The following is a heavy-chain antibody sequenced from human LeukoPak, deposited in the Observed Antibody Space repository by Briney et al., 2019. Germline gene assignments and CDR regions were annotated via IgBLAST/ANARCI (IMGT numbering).Heavy chain of an antibody. CDR3: TRLRITMVRGAGYYYGMDV. J-gene: IGHJ6*02. V-gene: IGHV3-73*01. D-gene: IGHD3-10*01. CDR2: IRSKANSYAT. Sequence: GRSLRLSCAASGFTFSSYAMHWVRQASGKGLEWVGRIRSKANSYATAYAASVKGRFTISRDDSKNTAYLQMNSLKTEDTAVYYCTRLRITMVRGAGYYYGMDVWGQGTTVTVSS. CDR1: GFTFSSYA.